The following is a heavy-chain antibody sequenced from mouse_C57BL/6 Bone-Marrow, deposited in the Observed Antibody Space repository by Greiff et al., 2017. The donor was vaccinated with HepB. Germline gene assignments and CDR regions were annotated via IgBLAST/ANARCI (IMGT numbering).Heavy chain of an antibody. D-gene: IGHD1-1*01. V-gene: IGHV1-9*01. CDR1: GYTFTGYW. CDR2: ILPGSGST. J-gene: IGHJ3*01. Sequence: VQLQQSGAELMKPGASVKLSCKATGYTFTGYWIEWVKQRPGHGLEWIGEILPGSGSTNYNEKFKGKATFTADTSSNTAYMQLSSLTTEDSAIYYCARARILLLRYPAWFAYWGQGTLVTVSA. CDR3: ARARILLLRYPAWFAY.